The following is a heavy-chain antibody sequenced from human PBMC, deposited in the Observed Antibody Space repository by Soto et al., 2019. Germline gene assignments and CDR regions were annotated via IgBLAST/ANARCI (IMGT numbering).Heavy chain of an antibody. D-gene: IGHD3-9*01. CDR3: ATLEGLATFSYYFDF. CDR1: DDSINSDKYY. Sequence: QLQLQESGPGLVKPSETLSLTCSVSDDSINSDKYYWGWIRQPPGKGLEWIGSIYYRGNAYYNPSLQTRVTISLDKSKSQFSLKLNSVTAANLAVYFWATLEGLATFSYYFDFWGPGALVTVSS. J-gene: IGHJ4*02. CDR2: IYYRGNA. V-gene: IGHV4-39*01.